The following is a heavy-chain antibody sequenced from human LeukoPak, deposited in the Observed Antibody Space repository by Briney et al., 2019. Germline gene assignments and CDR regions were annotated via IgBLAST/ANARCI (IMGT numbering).Heavy chain of an antibody. CDR1: GGSFSGYY. J-gene: IGHJ4*02. CDR3: ARGLLRYFDWSRHYYFDY. D-gene: IGHD3-9*01. Sequence: SETLSLTCAVYGGSFSGYYWSWTRQPPGKGLEWIGEINHSGSTNYNPSLKSRVTISVDTSKNQFSLKLSSVTAADTAVYYCARGLLRYFDWSRHYYFDYWGQGTLVTVSS. CDR2: INHSGST. V-gene: IGHV4-34*01.